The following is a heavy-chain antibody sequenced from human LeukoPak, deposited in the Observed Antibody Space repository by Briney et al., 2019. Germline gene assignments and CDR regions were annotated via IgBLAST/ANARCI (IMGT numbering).Heavy chain of an antibody. D-gene: IGHD6-19*01. Sequence: GGSLRLSCSASGFSLSDYASQWVRQAPEKGMEYVSATSVDGTVTFYANSGRGRFTISRENTKNTLYLQMTNLRIEDTAVYYCVRKGWFSGAIYNWGQGTLVTVSS. CDR2: TSVDGTVT. J-gene: IGHJ4*02. CDR1: GFSLSDYA. CDR3: VRKGWFSGAIYN. V-gene: IGHV3-64D*06.